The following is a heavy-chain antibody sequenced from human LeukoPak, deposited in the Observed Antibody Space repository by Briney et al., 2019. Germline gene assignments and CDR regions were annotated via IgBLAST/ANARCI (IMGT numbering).Heavy chain of an antibody. Sequence: VESLKISCQAFGFSFPTYWIGWARQMPGKGLECMGIIYPGDYDVRYSLSFQGQVTISADKSISTAYLQWSSLKASDTAMYYCARIPSFDFWSGSLFYYFDYWGQGTLVTVSS. D-gene: IGHD3-3*01. CDR1: GFSFPTYW. J-gene: IGHJ4*02. V-gene: IGHV5-51*01. CDR3: ARIPSFDFWSGSLFYYFDY. CDR2: IYPGDYDV.